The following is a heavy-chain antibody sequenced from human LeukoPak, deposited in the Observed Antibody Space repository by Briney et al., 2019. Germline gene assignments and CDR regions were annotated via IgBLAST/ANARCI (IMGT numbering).Heavy chain of an antibody. Sequence: SETLSLTCTVSGGSINNYYWSWIRQPAGKGLEWIGRIYTRGSTNYNPSLKSRVTMSVDTSKNQFSLKLSSVTAADTGVYYCARGRYCSADICSGGDAFDIWGQGTMVSVSS. J-gene: IGHJ3*02. CDR1: GGSINNYY. D-gene: IGHD2-15*01. V-gene: IGHV4-4*07. CDR3: ARGRYCSADICSGGDAFDI. CDR2: IYTRGST.